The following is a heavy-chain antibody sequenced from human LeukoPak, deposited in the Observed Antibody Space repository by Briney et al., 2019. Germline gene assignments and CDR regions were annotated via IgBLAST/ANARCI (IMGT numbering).Heavy chain of an antibody. D-gene: IGHD1-1*01. J-gene: IGHJ4*02. V-gene: IGHV1-2*02. CDR1: GYTFTGYY. Sequence: GASVNVSCKASGYTFTGYYMHWARQAPGQGLEWMGWINPNSGGTNYAQKFQGRVTMTRDTSISTAYMELSRLRSDDTAVYYCARDPSLEEDWNRYFDYWGQGTLVTVSS. CDR2: INPNSGGT. CDR3: ARDPSLEEDWNRYFDY.